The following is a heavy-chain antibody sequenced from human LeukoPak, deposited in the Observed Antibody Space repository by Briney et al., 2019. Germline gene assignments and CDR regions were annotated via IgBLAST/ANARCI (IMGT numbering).Heavy chain of an antibody. V-gene: IGHV5-51*01. J-gene: IGHJ4*02. CDR2: IYPGDSNT. CDR3: ARQDYGDYHPDY. D-gene: IGHD4-17*01. Sequence: PGESLRISCKGSGDTFTSYWIGWVRQLPGKGLEWMGIIYPGDSNTRYSPSFQGQVTISADKSISTAYLPWSSLKASDSAMYYCARQDYGDYHPDYWGQGSLVTVSS. CDR1: GDTFTSYW.